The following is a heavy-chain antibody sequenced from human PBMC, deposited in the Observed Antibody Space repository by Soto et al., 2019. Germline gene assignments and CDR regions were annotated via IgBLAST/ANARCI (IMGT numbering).Heavy chain of an antibody. CDR2: IFDSGTT. CDR1: GGSITSDYSC. J-gene: IGHJ4*02. Sequence: QVQLQESGPGLVKPSQTLSLTCTVSGGSITSDYSCWSWIRQPPGEGLEWIGHIFDSGTTYTNPSLRSKVAISLDTSKNHFSLTLRSVTAAETAVYYCARGPSGDKIHYWGQGALVTVSS. CDR3: ARGPSGDKIHY. V-gene: IGHV4-30-4*01. D-gene: IGHD7-27*01.